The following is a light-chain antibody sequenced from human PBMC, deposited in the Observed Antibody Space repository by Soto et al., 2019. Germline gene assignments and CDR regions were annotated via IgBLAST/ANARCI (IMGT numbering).Light chain of an antibody. Sequence: EIVLTQSPATLSLSPGERATLSCRAGQSVTSYLAWYQQKPGQAPRLLIYDASTRATGIPVRFSGSGSGTDFTLTISSLEPEDSAVYFCQQRSDWPLTFGGGSKVEIK. CDR2: DAS. CDR1: QSVTSY. CDR3: QQRSDWPLT. V-gene: IGKV3-11*01. J-gene: IGKJ4*01.